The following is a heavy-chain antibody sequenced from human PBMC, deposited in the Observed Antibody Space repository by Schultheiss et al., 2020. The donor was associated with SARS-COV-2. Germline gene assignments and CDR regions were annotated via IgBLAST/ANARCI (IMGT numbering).Heavy chain of an antibody. V-gene: IGHV4-59*01. Sequence: SETLSLTCTVSGGSIRSYYWSWIRQPPGKGLEWIGYMHYSGKTNYNPSLKSRVTISVDTSKNQFSLKLSSVTAADTAVYYCARASGYSYAYYFDYWGQGTLVTVSS. J-gene: IGHJ4*02. CDR2: MHYSGKT. CDR1: GGSIRSYY. CDR3: ARASGYSYAYYFDY. D-gene: IGHD5-18*01.